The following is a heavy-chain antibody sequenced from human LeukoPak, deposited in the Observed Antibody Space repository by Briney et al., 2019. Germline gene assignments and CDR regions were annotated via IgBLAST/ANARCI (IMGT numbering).Heavy chain of an antibody. V-gene: IGHV3-74*03. D-gene: IGHD3-3*01. J-gene: IGHJ4*02. CDR3: AKDTLGDFWSGPWIY. CDR2: VRSDGTGP. CDR1: GFTFDDYA. Sequence: GGSLRLSYAASGFTFDDYAMHWVRQAPGKGLMWVSRVRSDGTGPTYAASVKGRFTISRDNSKNTLYLQMNSLRAEDTAVYYCAKDTLGDFWSGPWIYWGQGTLVTVSS.